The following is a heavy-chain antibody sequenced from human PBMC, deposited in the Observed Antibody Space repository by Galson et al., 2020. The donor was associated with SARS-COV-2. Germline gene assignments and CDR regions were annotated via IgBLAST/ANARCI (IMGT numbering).Heavy chain of an antibody. CDR1: GFTVSSNY. V-gene: IGHV3-33*08. Sequence: GESLKISCAASGFTVSSNYMSWVRQAPGKGLEWVAVIWYDGSYKYYADSVKGRFTISRDNSKDTLYLQMNSLRAEDTAIYYCVREAGGSLVIPAVGRPYYYYYGMDVWGRGTTVTVSS. J-gene: IGHJ6*02. CDR3: VREAGGSLVIPAVGRPYYYYYGMDV. D-gene: IGHD6-13*01. CDR2: IWYDGSYK.